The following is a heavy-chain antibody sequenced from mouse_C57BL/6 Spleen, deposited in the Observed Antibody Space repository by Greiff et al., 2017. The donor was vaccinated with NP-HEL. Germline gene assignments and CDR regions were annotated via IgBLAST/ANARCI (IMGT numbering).Heavy chain of an antibody. Sequence: QVQLQQPGAELVRPGSLVKLSCKASGYTFTSYWMHWVKQRPIQGLEWIGNIDPSDSETHYNQKFKDKATLTVDKSSSTAYMQLSSLTSEDSAVYYCARRYSNYTGYYFDYWGQGTTLTVSS. CDR1: GYTFTSYW. CDR3: ARRYSNYTGYYFDY. CDR2: IDPSDSET. V-gene: IGHV1-52*01. J-gene: IGHJ2*01. D-gene: IGHD2-5*01.